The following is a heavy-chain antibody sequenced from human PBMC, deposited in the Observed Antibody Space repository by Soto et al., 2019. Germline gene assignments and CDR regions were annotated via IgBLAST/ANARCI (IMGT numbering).Heavy chain of an antibody. J-gene: IGHJ3*01. V-gene: IGHV3-7*04. CDR1: GFTFSAFW. D-gene: IGHD2-21*01. Sequence: EVQLVESGGGLVQPGESLRLSCAASGFTFSAFWMTWLRQAPGKGLEWVANIKRDGTVTHYGDSVEGRCTLSRDNAQNSLFLQLNRLRPEDTAMSYCARDLSPPGEFFYDAFDVWGQGTFVTVSS. CDR3: ARDLSPPGEFFYDAFDV. CDR2: IKRDGTVT.